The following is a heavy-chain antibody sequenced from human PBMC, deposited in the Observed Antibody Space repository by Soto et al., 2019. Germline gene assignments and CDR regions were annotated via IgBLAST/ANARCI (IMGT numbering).Heavy chain of an antibody. J-gene: IGHJ4*02. CDR2: IIPIFGTA. CDR3: AKDASEHYDILTGYYFDY. Sequence: QVQLVQSGAEVKKPGASVKVSCKASGGTFSSYAISWVRQAPGQGLEWMGGIIPIFGTANYAQKFQGRVTITADESTSTAYMELSRLRSEDTAVYYCAKDASEHYDILTGYYFDYWGQGTLVTVSS. V-gene: IGHV1-69*01. CDR1: GGTFSSYA. D-gene: IGHD3-9*01.